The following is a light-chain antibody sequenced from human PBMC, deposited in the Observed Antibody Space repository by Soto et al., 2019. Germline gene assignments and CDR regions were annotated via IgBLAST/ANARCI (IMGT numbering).Light chain of an antibody. Sequence: DIQMTQSPSSLSASLGDRVTITCRASQSISSYLNWYQQKPGKAPKLLIYAASSLQSGVPSRLSGSGSGTDFTLTISSLQPEDFATDDCQQSYSTPITFGQGTRLEIK. J-gene: IGKJ5*01. CDR2: AAS. CDR1: QSISSY. V-gene: IGKV1-39*01. CDR3: QQSYSTPIT.